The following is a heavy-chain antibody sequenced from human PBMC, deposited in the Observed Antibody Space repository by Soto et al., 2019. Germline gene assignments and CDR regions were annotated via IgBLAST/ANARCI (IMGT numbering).Heavy chain of an antibody. CDR3: ARGGSSWSAEYYQH. Sequence: ASVKVSCKASGYTFTNYGISWVRQAPGQGPEWMGWISGYNGNTKYVETLQGRVSMTTDTSTSTAYMELRSLRSDDTAVYYCARGGSSWSAEYYQHWGQGTLVTVSS. V-gene: IGHV1-18*01. D-gene: IGHD6-13*01. J-gene: IGHJ1*01. CDR1: GYTFTNYG. CDR2: ISGYNGNT.